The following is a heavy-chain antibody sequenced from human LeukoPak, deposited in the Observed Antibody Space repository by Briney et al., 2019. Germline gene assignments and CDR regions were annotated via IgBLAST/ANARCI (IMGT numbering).Heavy chain of an antibody. J-gene: IGHJ4*02. D-gene: IGHD3-22*01. Sequence: GGSLRLSCAASGFAFRSFDMSWVRQAPGKGLEWVSGLSGSGDTTYYADSVKGRFTISRDNSNNTLYLQMNSLRAEDTALYYCAKDRSLILPTFERSGYYYYWGQGTLVTVSS. CDR1: GFAFRSFD. CDR3: AKDRSLILPTFERSGYYYY. CDR2: LSGSGDTT. V-gene: IGHV3-23*01.